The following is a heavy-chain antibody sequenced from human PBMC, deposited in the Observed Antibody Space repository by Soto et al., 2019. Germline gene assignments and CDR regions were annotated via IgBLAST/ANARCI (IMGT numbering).Heavy chain of an antibody. CDR2: INHRGST. V-gene: IGHV4-34*01. CDR1: GRSFSGYY. Sequence: SETLSLTCAVYGRSFSGYYWSWIRQPPGKGLEWIGEINHRGSTNYNPSLKSRVTISVDTSKNQFSLKLSSVTAADTAVYYCARHPLWFGEDYGMDVWGQGTTVT. D-gene: IGHD3-10*01. CDR3: ARHPLWFGEDYGMDV. J-gene: IGHJ6*01.